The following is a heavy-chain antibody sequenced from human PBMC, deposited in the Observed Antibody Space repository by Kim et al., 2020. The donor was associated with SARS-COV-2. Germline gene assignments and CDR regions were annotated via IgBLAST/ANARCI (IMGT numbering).Heavy chain of an antibody. CDR1: GFTFSQYA. D-gene: IGHD3-10*01. CDR3: AKDGASRSASHSGPFDF. J-gene: IGHJ4*02. CDR2: IANNGSYT. V-gene: IGHV3-30*14. Sequence: GGSLRLSCAASGFTFSQYAMYWVRQTPDMRLEWVAGIANNGSYTDSADFVRGRLTISRDNSNDRVFLQLKNVRPEETAVFYCAKDGASRSASHSGPFDFWGQGTPVTV.